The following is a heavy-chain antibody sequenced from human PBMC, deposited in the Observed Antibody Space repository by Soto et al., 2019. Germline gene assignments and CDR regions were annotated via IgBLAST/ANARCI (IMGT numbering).Heavy chain of an antibody. Sequence: PGGSLRLSCAASGFTFSSYAMSWVRQAPGKGLEWVSAISGSGGSTYYADSVKGRFTISRDNSKNTLYLQMNSLRAEDTAVYYCAKDRLTMVRGVLYYFDYWGQGTLVTVYS. V-gene: IGHV3-23*01. CDR2: ISGSGGST. CDR1: GFTFSSYA. CDR3: AKDRLTMVRGVLYYFDY. J-gene: IGHJ4*02. D-gene: IGHD3-10*01.